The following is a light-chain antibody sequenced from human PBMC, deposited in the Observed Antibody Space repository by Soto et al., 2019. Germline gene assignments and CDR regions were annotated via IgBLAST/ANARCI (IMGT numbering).Light chain of an antibody. CDR2: DVS. J-gene: IGLJ2*01. CDR1: SSDVGGYNY. CDR3: CSYEGSYTLV. Sequence: QSVLTQPRSVSGSPGQSVTISCTGTSSDVGGYNYVSWYQQHPGKAPTLMIYDVSKRPSGVPDRFSGSKSGYTASLTISGLQAEDEADYYCCSYEGSYTLVFGGGTKVTVL. V-gene: IGLV2-11*01.